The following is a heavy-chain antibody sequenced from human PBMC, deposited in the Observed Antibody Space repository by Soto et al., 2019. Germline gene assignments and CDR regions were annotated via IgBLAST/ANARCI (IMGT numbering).Heavy chain of an antibody. V-gene: IGHV1-2*04. D-gene: IGHD5-18*01. CDR3: ARGTRGYSYGSNYYYYYGMDV. CDR1: GYTFTGYY. Sequence: ASVKVSCKASGYTFTGYYMHWVRQAPGQGLEWMGWINPNSGGTNYAQKFQGWVTMTRDTSISTAYMELSRLRSDDTAVYYCARGTRGYSYGSNYYYYYGMDVWGQGTTVTVSS. CDR2: INPNSGGT. J-gene: IGHJ6*02.